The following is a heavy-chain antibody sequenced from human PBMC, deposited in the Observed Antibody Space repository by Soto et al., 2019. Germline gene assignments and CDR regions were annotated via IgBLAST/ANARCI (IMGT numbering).Heavy chain of an antibody. CDR2: IYYSGST. V-gene: IGHV4-59*01. Sequence: PSETLSLTCTVSGGSISSYYWSWIRQPPGKGLEWIGYIYYSGSTNYNPSLKSRVTISVDTSKNQFSLKLSSVTAADTAVYYCARGGASIAARPANWFDPWGQGTLVTVSS. D-gene: IGHD6-6*01. CDR3: ARGGASIAARPANWFDP. CDR1: GGSISSYY. J-gene: IGHJ5*02.